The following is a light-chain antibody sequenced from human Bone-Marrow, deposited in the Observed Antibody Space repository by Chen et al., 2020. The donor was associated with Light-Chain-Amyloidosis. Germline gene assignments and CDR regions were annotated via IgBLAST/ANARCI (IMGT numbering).Light chain of an antibody. Sequence: QTLATQDPSFSVSPGATVTLTCGLRSGSVSTSYYPSWYQQTPGQAPRTLIYSTNTRSSGVPDRFSGSILGNKAALTITGAQADDESDYYCVLYMGSGISVFGGGTKLTVL. CDR3: VLYMGSGISV. J-gene: IGLJ3*02. CDR2: STN. CDR1: SGSVSTSYY. V-gene: IGLV8-61*01.